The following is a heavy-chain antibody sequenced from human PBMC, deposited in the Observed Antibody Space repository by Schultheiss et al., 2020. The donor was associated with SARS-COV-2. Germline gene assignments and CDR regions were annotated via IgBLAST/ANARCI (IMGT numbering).Heavy chain of an antibody. D-gene: IGHD3-9*01. CDR1: GFTVSSNY. CDR3: AKPLAPPYDLLTGYQIKTGLYYYYGMDV. Sequence: GGSLRLSCAASGFTVSSNYMSWVRQAPGKGLEWVSAISGSGGSTYYADSVKGRFTISRDNSKNTLYLQMNSLRVEDTAVYYCAKPLAPPYDLLTGYQIKTGLYYYYGMDVWGQGTTVTVSS. CDR2: ISGSGGST. V-gene: IGHV3-23*01. J-gene: IGHJ6*02.